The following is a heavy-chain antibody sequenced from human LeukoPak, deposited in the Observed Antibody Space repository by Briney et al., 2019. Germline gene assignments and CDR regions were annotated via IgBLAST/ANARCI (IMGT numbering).Heavy chain of an antibody. CDR1: GFTFSSYA. Sequence: PGGSLRLSCAASGFTFSSYAMSWVRQAPGKGLEWVSAISGSGGSTYYADSVKGRFTISRDNSKNTLYLQMNSLRAEDTAVYYCAKDLGIAARRCYYGMDVWGQGTTVTVSS. CDR2: ISGSGGST. CDR3: AKDLGIAARRCYYGMDV. J-gene: IGHJ6*02. D-gene: IGHD6-6*01. V-gene: IGHV3-23*01.